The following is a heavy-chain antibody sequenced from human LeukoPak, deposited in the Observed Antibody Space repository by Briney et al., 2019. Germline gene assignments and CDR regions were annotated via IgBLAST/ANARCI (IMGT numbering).Heavy chain of an antibody. V-gene: IGHV1-8*01. Sequence: VASVKVSCKTSGYSFTNYEINWVRQAPGQGLEWMGWMHLSSGNTGHAQNFQGRLTMTRDTSTSTVYMELTSLSPEDTAMYYCAGETFGWLVLASGIEGKYYYGLDVWGQGTTVIVS. D-gene: IGHD3-9*01. CDR2: MHLSSGNT. J-gene: IGHJ6*02. CDR3: AGETFGWLVLASGIEGKYYYGLDV. CDR1: GYSFTNYE.